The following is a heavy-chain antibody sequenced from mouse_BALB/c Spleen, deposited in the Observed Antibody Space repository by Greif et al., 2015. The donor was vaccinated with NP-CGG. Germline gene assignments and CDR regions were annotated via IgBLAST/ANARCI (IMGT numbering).Heavy chain of an antibody. CDR1: GYTFTSYW. Sequence: QVQLKESGAELAKPGASVKMSCKASGYTFTSYWMHWVKQRPGQGLEWIGYINPSTGYTEYNQKFKDKATLTADKSSSTAYMQLSSLTSEDSAVYYCARMITTVVPFYAMDYWGQGTSVTVSS. D-gene: IGHD1-1*01. CDR2: INPSTGYT. J-gene: IGHJ4*01. V-gene: IGHV1-7*01. CDR3: ARMITTVVPFYAMDY.